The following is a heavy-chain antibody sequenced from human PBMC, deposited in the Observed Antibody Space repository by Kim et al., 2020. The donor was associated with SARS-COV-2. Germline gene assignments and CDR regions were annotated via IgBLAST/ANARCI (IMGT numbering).Heavy chain of an antibody. D-gene: IGHD3-9*01. CDR3: ARLKHSLTGYRTFDY. CDR1: GDSISSSSYY. J-gene: IGHJ4*02. Sequence: SETLSLTCTVSGDSISSSSYYWGWIRQPPGKGLEWIGSIYYSGSTYYNPSLKSRVTISVDTSKNQFSLKLSSVTAADTAVYYCARLKHSLTGYRTFDYWGQGTLVTVSS. V-gene: IGHV4-39*01. CDR2: IYYSGST.